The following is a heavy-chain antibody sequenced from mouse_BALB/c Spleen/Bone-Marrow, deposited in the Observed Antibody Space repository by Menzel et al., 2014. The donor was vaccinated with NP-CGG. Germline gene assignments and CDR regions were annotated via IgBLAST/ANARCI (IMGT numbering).Heavy chain of an antibody. J-gene: IGHJ3*01. D-gene: IGHD1-1*01. V-gene: IGHV14-3*02. CDR1: GFNIKDTH. CDR2: IDPANGNT. Sequence: VQLQQSGAELVKPGASVKSSCTASGFNIKDTHMHWVKQGPEQGLEWIGRIDPANGNTKYDPNFQGKATITADTSSNTAYLQLSSLTSEDTAVYYCSRDYGGTAWFACWGHGTLVTVSA. CDR3: SRDYGGTAWFAC.